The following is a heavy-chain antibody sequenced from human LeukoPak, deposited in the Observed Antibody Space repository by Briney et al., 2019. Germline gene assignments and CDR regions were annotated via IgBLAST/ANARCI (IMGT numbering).Heavy chain of an antibody. Sequence: GGSLRLSCAASGFTFSSYAMSWARQAPGKGPQWVSAISGSGGITYYADSVRGRFAISRDNSKNTLYLQMNSLRAEDTAVYYCAKGGYCSGGTCYPMDVWGQGTTVTVSS. J-gene: IGHJ6*02. CDR3: AKGGYCSGGTCYPMDV. V-gene: IGHV3-23*01. D-gene: IGHD2-15*01. CDR2: ISGSGGIT. CDR1: GFTFSSYA.